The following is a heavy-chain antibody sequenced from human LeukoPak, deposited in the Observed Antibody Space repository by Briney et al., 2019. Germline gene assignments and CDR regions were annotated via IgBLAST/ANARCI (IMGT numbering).Heavy chain of an antibody. J-gene: IGHJ4*02. Sequence: ASVKVSCKASGYTFTGYYMHWVRQAPGQGLEWMGIINPSGGSTSYAQKFQGRVTMTRDMSTSTVYMELSSLRSEDTAVYYCARVFAAAGYFDYWGQGTLVTVSS. CDR3: ARVFAAAGYFDY. V-gene: IGHV1-46*01. CDR1: GYTFTGYY. D-gene: IGHD6-13*01. CDR2: INPSGGST.